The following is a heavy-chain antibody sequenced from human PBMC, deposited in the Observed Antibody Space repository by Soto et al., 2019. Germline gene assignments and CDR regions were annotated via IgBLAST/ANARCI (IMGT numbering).Heavy chain of an antibody. V-gene: IGHV2-5*02. J-gene: IGHJ5*02. CDR2: IYGDDDK. D-gene: IGHD3-9*01. CDR1: GFSLNASGVG. Sequence: QITLKESGPTLVKPTQTLTLTCTFSGFSLNASGVGVGWIRQPPGKALEWLTLIYGDDDKRYSPSLKTRLTITKDISKNQVVLTMANMDPLDTATYYCAHSPPNFDWLLGGYNWFDPWGQGTLVTVSS. CDR3: AHSPPNFDWLLGGYNWFDP.